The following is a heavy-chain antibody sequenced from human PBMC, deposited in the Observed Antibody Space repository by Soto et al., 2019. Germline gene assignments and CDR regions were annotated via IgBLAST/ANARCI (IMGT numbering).Heavy chain of an antibody. J-gene: IGHJ4*02. V-gene: IGHV4-30-2*01. CDR2: IYHSGST. Sequence: TLSLTCAVSGGSISSGGYSWSWIRQPPGKGLECIGYIYHSGSTYYNPSLKSRVTISVDRSKNQFSLKLSSVTAADTAVYYCASGNYYDSSGYYYEMFDYWGQGTLVTVSS. CDR3: ASGNYYDSSGYYYEMFDY. D-gene: IGHD3-22*01. CDR1: GGSISSGGYS.